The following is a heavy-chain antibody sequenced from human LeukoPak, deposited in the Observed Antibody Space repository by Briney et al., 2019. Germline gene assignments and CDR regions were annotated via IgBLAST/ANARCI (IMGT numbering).Heavy chain of an antibody. CDR1: GGSISSYY. J-gene: IGHJ4*02. CDR3: ASSAMAPFDY. Sequence: SETLSLTRTVSGGSISSYYWSWIRQPAGKGLEWIGRIYTSGSTNYNPSLKGRVTMSVDTSKNQFSLKLSSVTAADTAVYYCASSAMAPFDYWGQGTLVTVSS. D-gene: IGHD5-18*01. CDR2: IYTSGST. V-gene: IGHV4-4*07.